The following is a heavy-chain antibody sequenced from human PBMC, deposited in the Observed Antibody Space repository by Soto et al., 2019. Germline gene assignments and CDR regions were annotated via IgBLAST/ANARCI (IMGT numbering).Heavy chain of an antibody. V-gene: IGHV1-3*01. CDR1: GYNLTRYS. CDR3: AILGTYYFDNSDNYFDF. Sequence: QVQLVQSGAEAMKPGASVKVSCKASGYNLTRYSILWVRQAPGQRLEWMGWINAGNGNTKFSQKFQGRVTITRDTSASTAYMELRGLRSEDTAVYYCAILGTYYFDNSDNYFDFWGQGTLVTVSS. CDR2: INAGNGNT. D-gene: IGHD3-22*01. J-gene: IGHJ4*02.